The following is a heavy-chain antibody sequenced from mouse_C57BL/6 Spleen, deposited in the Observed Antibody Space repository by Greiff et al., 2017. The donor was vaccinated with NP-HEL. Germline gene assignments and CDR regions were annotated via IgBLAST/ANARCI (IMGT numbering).Heavy chain of an antibody. CDR2: IYPGSGST. D-gene: IGHD1-1*01. J-gene: IGHJ3*01. Sequence: VQLQQSGAELVKPGASVKMSCKASGYTFTSYWITWVKQRPGQGLEWIGDIYPGSGSTNYNEKFKSKATLTVDTSSSTAYMQLSSLTSEDSAVYYWARWYYGSSRPWLAYWGQGTLVTVSA. CDR1: GYTFTSYW. CDR3: ARWYYGSSRPWLAY. V-gene: IGHV1-55*01.